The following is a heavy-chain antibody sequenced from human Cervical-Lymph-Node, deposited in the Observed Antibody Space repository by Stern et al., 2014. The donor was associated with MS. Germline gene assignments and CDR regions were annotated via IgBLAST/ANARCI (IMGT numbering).Heavy chain of an antibody. CDR2: IYWDDDK. CDR1: GFSLNTLGEG. CDR3: AHSRVEMLRGVPFDY. V-gene: IGHV2-5*02. J-gene: IGHJ4*02. D-gene: IGHD3-10*01. Sequence: QVTLRESGPSLVRPTQSLTLTCTFSGFSLNTLGEGVRWIRQPPGKALEWLALIYWDDDKRYSPSLKSRLTIRKDTSKNHVVLTMTNMDPVDTATYYCAHSRVEMLRGVPFDYWGQGNLVTVSS.